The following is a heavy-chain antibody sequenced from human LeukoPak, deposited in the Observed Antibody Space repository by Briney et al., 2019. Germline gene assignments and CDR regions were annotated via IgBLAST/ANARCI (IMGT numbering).Heavy chain of an antibody. D-gene: IGHD4-17*01. J-gene: IGHJ6*02. CDR2: IYYSGSA. Sequence: SETLSLTCTVSGGSISSSRYYWGWIRQPPGKGLEWIGSIYYSGSAYYTPSLKSRVTISVDTSKNQFSLKLSSVTAADTAVYYCARPAIYGDYDSYGMDVWGQGTTVTVSS. V-gene: IGHV4-39*01. CDR3: ARPAIYGDYDSYGMDV. CDR1: GGSISSSRYY.